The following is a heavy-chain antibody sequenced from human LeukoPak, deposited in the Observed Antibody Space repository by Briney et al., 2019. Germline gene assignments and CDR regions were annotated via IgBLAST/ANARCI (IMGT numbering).Heavy chain of an antibody. CDR2: INPNSGGT. Sequence: ASVKVSCKASGYTFTGYYMHWVRQAPGQGLEWMGWINPNSGGTNYAQKFQGRVTMTRDTSISTAYMELSRLRSDDTAVSYCARVGPYYDFSRYYFDYWGQGTLVTVPS. CDR1: GYTFTGYY. V-gene: IGHV1-2*02. J-gene: IGHJ4*02. CDR3: ARVGPYYDFSRYYFDY. D-gene: IGHD3-3*01.